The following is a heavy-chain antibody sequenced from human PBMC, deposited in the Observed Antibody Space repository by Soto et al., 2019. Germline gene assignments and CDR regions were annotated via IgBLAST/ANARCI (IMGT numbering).Heavy chain of an antibody. V-gene: IGHV1-69*06. CDR3: ARAGRQDDDLYQRAYHYYGMDV. CDR2: IIPIFGTA. CDR1: GGTFSSYA. Sequence: SVKVSCKASGGTFSSYAISWVRQAPGQGLEWMGGIIPIFGTANYAQKFQGRVTITADKSTSTAYMELSSLRSEDTAVYYCARAGRQDDDLYQRAYHYYGMDVWGQGTTVTVSS. J-gene: IGHJ6*02. D-gene: IGHD3-3*01.